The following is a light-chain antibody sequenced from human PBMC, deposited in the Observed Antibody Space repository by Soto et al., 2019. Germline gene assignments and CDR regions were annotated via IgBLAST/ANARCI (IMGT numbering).Light chain of an antibody. CDR1: QSVSHNY. CDR3: QHYSYSRYFS. CDR2: GVS. J-gene: IGKJ3*01. V-gene: IGKV3-20*01. Sequence: EIVLTQSPGTLSLSPGERATLSCRASQSVSHNYLAWYQQKPGHAPRLLIYGVSSRATGIPDRFSGSGSGTDFTLTISRLEPEDFAVDYCQHYSYSRYFSFGPGTKVEIK.